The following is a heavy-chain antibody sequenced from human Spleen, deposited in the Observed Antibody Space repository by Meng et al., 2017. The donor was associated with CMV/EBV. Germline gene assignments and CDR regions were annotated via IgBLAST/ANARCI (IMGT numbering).Heavy chain of an antibody. CDR1: GGSFGAYN. Sequence: HLGAGLLTPSHPLSLICVLYGGSFGAYNGRWFRQPPGKGLEWIGEIKHSGSTNYNPSLKSRVTISVDTSKNQFSLKLSSVTAADTAVYYCARPPKPAADAFDIWGQGTMVTVSS. D-gene: IGHD6-25*01. V-gene: IGHV4-34*01. J-gene: IGHJ3*02. CDR3: ARPPKPAADAFDI. CDR2: IKHSGST.